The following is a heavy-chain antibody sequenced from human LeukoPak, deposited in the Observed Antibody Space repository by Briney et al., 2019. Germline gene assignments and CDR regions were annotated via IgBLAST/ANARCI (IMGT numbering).Heavy chain of an antibody. CDR2: ISAGGGDT. V-gene: IGHV3-23*01. Sequence: PGGSLRLSCAASGFTFRYYAISWVRQAPGKGLGWVSAISAGGGDTYYADSVKGRFTISRDNSKNTLYLQMNSLRVEDTAIYYCAKSDYYDSSGHPSSFDYWGQGTLVTVSS. J-gene: IGHJ4*02. CDR3: AKSDYYDSSGHPSSFDY. CDR1: GFTFRYYA. D-gene: IGHD3-22*01.